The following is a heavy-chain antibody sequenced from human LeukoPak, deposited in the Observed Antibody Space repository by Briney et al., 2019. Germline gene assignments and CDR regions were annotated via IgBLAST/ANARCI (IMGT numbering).Heavy chain of an antibody. CDR2: ISGSGGST. CDR3: AKDRRVRGVIDNNWFDP. Sequence: GGSLRLSCAASGFAFSSYAMSWVRQAPGKGLEWVSAISGSGGSTYYADSVKGRFTISRDNSKNTLYLQKNSRRAEDTAVYYCAKDRRVRGVIDNNWFDPWGQGTLVTVSS. J-gene: IGHJ5*02. V-gene: IGHV3-23*01. D-gene: IGHD3-10*01. CDR1: GFAFSSYA.